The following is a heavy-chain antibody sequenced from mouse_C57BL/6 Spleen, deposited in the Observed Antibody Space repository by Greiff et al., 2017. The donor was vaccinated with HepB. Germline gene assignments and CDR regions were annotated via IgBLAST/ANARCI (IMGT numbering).Heavy chain of an antibody. CDR3: ARWIITTVVPYFDY. J-gene: IGHJ2*01. CDR1: GYAFSSSW. D-gene: IGHD1-1*01. Sequence: QVQLQQSGPELVKPGASVKISCKASGYAFSSSWMNWVKQRPGKGLEWIGRIYPEDGDTNYNGKFKGKATLTADKSSSTAYMQLSSLTSEDSAVYFCARWIITTVVPYFDYWGQGTTLTVSS. CDR2: IYPEDGDT. V-gene: IGHV1-82*01.